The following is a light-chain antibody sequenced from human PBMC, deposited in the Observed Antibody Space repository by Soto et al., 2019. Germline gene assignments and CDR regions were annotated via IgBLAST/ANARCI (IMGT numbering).Light chain of an antibody. CDR1: QSVDNNY. CDR3: LQYGSSPRT. V-gene: IGKV3-20*01. Sequence: EIVLTQSPGTLSLSPGERATLSCRASQSVDNNYLAWYQQKPGQAPRLLIYGASSRATSIPDRLSGGGSATDFTLTISRLEPEDFAVYYCLQYGSSPRTFGQGTKVEIK. CDR2: GAS. J-gene: IGKJ1*01.